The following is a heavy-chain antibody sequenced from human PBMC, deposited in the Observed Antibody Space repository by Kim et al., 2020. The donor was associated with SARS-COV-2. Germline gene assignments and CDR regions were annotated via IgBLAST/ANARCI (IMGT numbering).Heavy chain of an antibody. D-gene: IGHD2-2*01. CDR1: GGSINSGGYH. Sequence: SETLSLTCTVSGGSINSGGYHWSWIRQHPGKGLEWIGYIYYSGSTYYNPSLKSRVTISIDTSKNQFSLKLNSVTAADTAVYYCARDSDGRQLQSFLAPYGMDVWGQGTTVTVSS. CDR3: ARDSDGRQLQSFLAPYGMDV. J-gene: IGHJ6*02. CDR2: IYYSGST. V-gene: IGHV4-31*03.